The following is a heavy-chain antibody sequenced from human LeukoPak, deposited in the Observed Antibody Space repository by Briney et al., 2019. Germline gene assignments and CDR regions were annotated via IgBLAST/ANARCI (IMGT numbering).Heavy chain of an antibody. Sequence: GGSLRLSCAASGVTFSSYGMHWVRQAPGKGLEWVAVIWYDGSNKYYADSVKGRFTISRDNSKNTLYLQMNSLRAEDTAVYYCARGVVIYGMDVWGQGTTVTVSS. CDR3: ARGVVIYGMDV. J-gene: IGHJ6*02. V-gene: IGHV3-33*01. CDR1: GVTFSSYG. D-gene: IGHD2-21*01. CDR2: IWYDGSNK.